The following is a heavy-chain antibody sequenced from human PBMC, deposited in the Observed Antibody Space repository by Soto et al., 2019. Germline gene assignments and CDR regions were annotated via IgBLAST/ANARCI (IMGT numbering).Heavy chain of an antibody. V-gene: IGHV3-23*01. Sequence: GGSLRLSCVVSGLTFSNYAMSWVRQAPGKGLEWVSTVTGSGGSTYYADSVKGLFTISRDNSKNTLYLQLNSLRAEDTAVYYCAKGGASSYYYYMDVWGKGTTVTVSS. J-gene: IGHJ6*03. CDR3: AKGGASSYYYYMDV. CDR1: GLTFSNYA. D-gene: IGHD3-10*01. CDR2: VTGSGGST.